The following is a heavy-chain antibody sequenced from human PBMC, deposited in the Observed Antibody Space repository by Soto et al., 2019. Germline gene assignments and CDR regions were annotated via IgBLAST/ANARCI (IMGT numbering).Heavy chain of an antibody. D-gene: IGHD5-12*01. CDR3: ARGGDIVATIRYFDY. Sequence: SETLSLTCAVYGGSFIGYYWSWILQPPGKGLEWIGEINHSGSTNYNPSLKSRVTISVDTSKNQFSLKLSSVTAADTAVYYCARGGDIVATIRYFDYWGQGTLVTVSS. V-gene: IGHV4-34*01. CDR2: INHSGST. J-gene: IGHJ4*02. CDR1: GGSFIGYY.